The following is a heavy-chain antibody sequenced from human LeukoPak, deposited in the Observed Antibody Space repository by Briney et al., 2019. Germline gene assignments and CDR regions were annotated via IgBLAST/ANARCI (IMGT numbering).Heavy chain of an antibody. V-gene: IGHV1-18*01. CDR2: ISAYNGNT. J-gene: IGHJ3*02. D-gene: IGHD3-3*01. CDR3: ARDRGITIFGVVPDAFDI. CDR1: GYTFTSYG. Sequence: GASVKVSCKASGYTFTSYGISWVRQAPGQGLEWMGWISAYNGNTNYAQKLQGRVTMTTDTSTSTAYMELRSLRSDDTAVYYCARDRGITIFGVVPDAFDIWGQGTMVTVSS.